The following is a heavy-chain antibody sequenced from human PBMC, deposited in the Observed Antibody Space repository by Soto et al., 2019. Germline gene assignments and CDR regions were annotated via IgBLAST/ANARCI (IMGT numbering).Heavy chain of an antibody. D-gene: IGHD2-2*01. V-gene: IGHV3-23*01. J-gene: IGHJ6*02. CDR3: AQALIPVVPAAYYYGMDV. CDR1: GFTFSSYA. Sequence: GGSLRLSCAASGFTFSSYAMSWVRQAPGKGLEWVSAISGSGGSTYYADSVKGRFTISRDNSKNTLYLQMNSLRAEDTAVYYCAQALIPVVPAAYYYGMDVWGQGTTVTVSS. CDR2: ISGSGGST.